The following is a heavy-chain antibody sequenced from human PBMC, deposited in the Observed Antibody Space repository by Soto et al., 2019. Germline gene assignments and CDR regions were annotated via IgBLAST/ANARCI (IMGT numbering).Heavy chain of an antibody. CDR1: GFTFSTYA. D-gene: IGHD4-17*01. J-gene: IGHJ3*01. CDR2: INAGGGST. V-gene: IGHV3-23*01. CDR3: AHPRGYGVFDAYDF. Sequence: GGALRLSCAASGFTFSTYAMNWVRQAPGKGLEWVSAINAGGGSTYYTDSVNGRFTISRDNSINMLYLQMNSLRTEDTAVYYCAHPRGYGVFDAYDFWGQGAMVTVSS.